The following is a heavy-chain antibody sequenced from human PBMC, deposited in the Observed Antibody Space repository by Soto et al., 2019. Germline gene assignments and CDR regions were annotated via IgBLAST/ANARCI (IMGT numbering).Heavy chain of an antibody. Sequence: ASVKVSCKASGGTFSSYTISWVRQAPGQGLEWMGRIIPILGIANYAQKFQGRVTITADKSTSTAYMELSSLRSEDTAVYYCASDRRITIFGVVIRDAFDIWGQGTMVTVSS. CDR2: IIPILGIA. CDR3: ASDRRITIFGVVIRDAFDI. J-gene: IGHJ3*02. V-gene: IGHV1-69*02. D-gene: IGHD3-3*01. CDR1: GGTFSSYT.